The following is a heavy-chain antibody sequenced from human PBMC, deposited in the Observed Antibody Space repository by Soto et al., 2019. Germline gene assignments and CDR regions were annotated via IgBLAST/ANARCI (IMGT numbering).Heavy chain of an antibody. CDR2: IIPIFGTA. CDR1: GGTFSSYA. D-gene: IGHD1-26*01. J-gene: IGHJ4*02. V-gene: IGHV1-69*06. CDR3: AIGLSGSYYKY. Sequence: SVKVSCKASGGTFSSYAISWVLQAPGQGLEWMGGIIPIFGTANYAQKFQGRVTITADKSTSTAYMELSSLRSEDTAVYYCAIGLSGSYYKYWGQGALVTVSS.